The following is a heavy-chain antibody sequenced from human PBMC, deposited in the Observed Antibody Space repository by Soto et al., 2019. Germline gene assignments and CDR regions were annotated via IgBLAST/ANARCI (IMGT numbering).Heavy chain of an antibody. J-gene: IGHJ4*02. Sequence: PGGSLRLSCAASGFTFSTYAMNWVRQAPGKGLEWVSALTDSGGRTYYAESVKGRFTISRDNSRNTLSLQMNGLRVEYTAIYYCARVFSNNYDYWGQGTLVTVSS. CDR1: GFTFSTYA. CDR3: ARVFSNNYDY. V-gene: IGHV3-23*01. CDR2: LTDSGGRT.